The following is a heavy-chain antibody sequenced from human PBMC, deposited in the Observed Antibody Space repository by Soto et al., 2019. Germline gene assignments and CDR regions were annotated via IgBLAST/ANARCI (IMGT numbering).Heavy chain of an antibody. Sequence: PGGSLRLSCAASGFTFSNAWMSWVRQAPEKGLEWVGRIKSKTDGGTTDYAAPVKGRFTISRDDSKNTLYLQMNSLKTEDTAVYYCTKDYDILTGQKIFDYWGQGTLVTVSS. D-gene: IGHD3-9*01. J-gene: IGHJ4*02. CDR2: IKSKTDGGTT. CDR1: GFTFSNAW. CDR3: TKDYDILTGQKIFDY. V-gene: IGHV3-15*01.